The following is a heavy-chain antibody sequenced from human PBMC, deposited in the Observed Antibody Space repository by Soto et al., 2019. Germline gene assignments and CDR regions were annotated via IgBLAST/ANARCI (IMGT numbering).Heavy chain of an antibody. CDR1: GYPFISYG. J-gene: IGHJ6*03. Sequence: ASVKVSCKASGYPFISYGISWVRQAPGQGLEWMAWISAYNGDTTYAQNFQGRLTVTRDTPTSTAYMELGSLRSDDTAVYYCARGTIVVAPYYYMDVWGKGTTVTVSS. V-gene: IGHV1-18*01. CDR2: ISAYNGDT. D-gene: IGHD2-15*01. CDR3: ARGTIVVAPYYYMDV.